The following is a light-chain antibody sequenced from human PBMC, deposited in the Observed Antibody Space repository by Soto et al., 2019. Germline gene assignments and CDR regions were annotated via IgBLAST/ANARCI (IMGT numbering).Light chain of an antibody. CDR1: QSISSW. CDR3: QQYNSYSPLT. J-gene: IGKJ1*01. V-gene: IGKV1-5*01. CDR2: DAS. Sequence: DIQMTQSPSTLSASVGDRVTITLLASQSISSWLACYQQKPGKAPKLLIYDASSLESGVPSRFSGSGSGTEFTLTISSLQPDDFATYYCQQYNSYSPLTFGQGTKVDIK.